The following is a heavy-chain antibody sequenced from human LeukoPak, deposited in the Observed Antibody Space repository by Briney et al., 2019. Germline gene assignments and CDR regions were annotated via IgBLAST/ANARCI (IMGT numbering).Heavy chain of an antibody. V-gene: IGHV4-59*12. CDR2: IYYSGGT. J-gene: IGHJ3*02. CDR1: GGSISSYY. Sequence: PSETLSLTCTVSGGSISSYYWSWVRQPPGKGLEWIGYIYYSGGTNYNPSLKSRVTISVDTSKNQFSLKLSSVTAADTAVYYCARVRIRDDVFDIWGQGTMVTVSS. CDR3: ARVRIRDDVFDI. D-gene: IGHD2-21*01.